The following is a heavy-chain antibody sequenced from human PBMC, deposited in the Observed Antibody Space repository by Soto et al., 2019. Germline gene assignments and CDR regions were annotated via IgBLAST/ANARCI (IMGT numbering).Heavy chain of an antibody. D-gene: IGHD2-21*02. Sequence: SETLSLTCTVSGGSISSSSYYWGWIRQPPGKGMEWIGSIYYSGSTYYKPSLKNRDNISVDTSKNQYTLKLNYVNAADTAVYYCARDLWGYCGTDCYPLDVWGQGTTVT. CDR2: IYYSGST. V-gene: IGHV4-39*06. CDR1: GGSISSSSYY. J-gene: IGHJ6*02. CDR3: ARDLWGYCGTDCYPLDV.